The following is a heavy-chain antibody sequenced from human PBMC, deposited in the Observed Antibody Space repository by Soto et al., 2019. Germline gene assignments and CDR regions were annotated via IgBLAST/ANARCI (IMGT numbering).Heavy chain of an antibody. CDR1: GGTFSSYA. D-gene: IGHD6-6*01. V-gene: IGHV1-69*06. CDR2: IIPIFGTA. Sequence: QVQLVQSGAEVKKPGSSVKVSCKASGGTFSSYAISWARQAPGQGLEWMGGIIPIFGTANYAQKFQGRVTITADKSTSTAYMELSSLRSEDTAVYYCASAFRSSIAARHVYYFDYWGQGTLVTVSS. CDR3: ASAFRSSIAARHVYYFDY. J-gene: IGHJ4*02.